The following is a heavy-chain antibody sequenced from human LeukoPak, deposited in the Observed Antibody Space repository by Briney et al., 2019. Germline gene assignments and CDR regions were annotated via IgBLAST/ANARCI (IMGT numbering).Heavy chain of an antibody. CDR1: GYTFTSYG. Sequence: GASVKVSFKASGYTFTSYGISWVRQAPGQGLEWMGWISAYNGNTNYAQKLQGRVTMTTDTSTSTAYMELRSLRSDDTAVYYCARDIVVVPAADYGMAVWGPGNTVTVSS. J-gene: IGHJ6*02. CDR3: ARDIVVVPAADYGMAV. D-gene: IGHD2-2*01. V-gene: IGHV1-18*01. CDR2: ISAYNGNT.